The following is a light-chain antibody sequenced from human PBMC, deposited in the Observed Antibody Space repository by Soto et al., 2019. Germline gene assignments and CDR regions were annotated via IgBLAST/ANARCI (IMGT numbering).Light chain of an antibody. CDR3: QKYNSSPRA. CDR1: QSISSY. CDR2: DTS. J-gene: IGKJ1*01. Sequence: DIQMTQSPASVSASVGPRVTITCRASQSISSYLNWYQQKPGKVPKLLIYDTSTLQSGVPSRFSGSGSGTDFTLTISSLQPEDVATYYCQKYNSSPRAFGQGTKVDIK. V-gene: IGKV1-27*01.